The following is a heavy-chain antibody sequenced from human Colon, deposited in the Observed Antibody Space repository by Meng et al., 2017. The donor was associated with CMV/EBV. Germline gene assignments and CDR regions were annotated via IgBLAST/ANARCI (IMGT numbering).Heavy chain of an antibody. CDR3: ARNSAAGILFWVCFAYYFDY. D-gene: IGHD6-13*01. CDR2: ISYDGSNE. CDR1: WFTFSSHA. Sequence: SLVISCAASWFTFSSHAMHWVRQAPGKGLEWVALISYDGSNEYYADSVKGRFSISRDNSKNTLYLQMNSLSGDDTAIYSCARNSAAGILFWVCFAYYFDYWGKGTMVTVSS. V-gene: IGHV3-30*04. J-gene: IGHJ4*02.